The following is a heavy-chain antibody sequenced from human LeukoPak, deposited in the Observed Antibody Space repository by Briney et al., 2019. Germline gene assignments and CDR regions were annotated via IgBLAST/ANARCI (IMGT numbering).Heavy chain of an antibody. CDR1: GYSFTSYW. CDR3: ARDGGLQGQHIHMDV. V-gene: IGHV5-51*01. CDR2: IYPGDSDT. Sequence: GESLKISCKGSGYSFTSYWIGWVRQMPGKGLEWMGIIYPGDSDTRYSPSFQGQVTISADKSISTAYLQWSSLKASDTAMYYCARDGGLQGQHIHMDVWGKGTTVTVSS. J-gene: IGHJ6*03.